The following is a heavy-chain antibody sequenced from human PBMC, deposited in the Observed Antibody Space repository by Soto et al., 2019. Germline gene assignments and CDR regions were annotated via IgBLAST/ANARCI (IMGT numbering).Heavy chain of an antibody. Sequence: PSETLSLTCTVSGGSISHYYWSWIRQPPGKGLEWVGYIYYSGSTNYNPSRKSRLTISVDTSKTQFCLTLSSVTAADTAVDYVASTGGILNSRGHGTMVTVPS. CDR3: ASTGGILNS. CDR1: GGSISHYY. V-gene: IGHV4-59*01. D-gene: IGHD2-15*01. CDR2: IYYSGST. J-gene: IGHJ5*01.